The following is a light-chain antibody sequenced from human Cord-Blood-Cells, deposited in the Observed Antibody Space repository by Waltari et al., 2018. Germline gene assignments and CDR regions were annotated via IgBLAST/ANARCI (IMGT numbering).Light chain of an antibody. CDR3: QQYNSYSRWT. CDR1: QSISSW. CDR2: KAS. J-gene: IGKJ1*01. V-gene: IGKV1-5*03. Sequence: DIQMTQSPSTLSASVGERVTITCRASQSISSWLAWYQQKPGKAPKLLIYKASSLESGVPSRFSGSGSGTEFTLTISSLQPDDFATYYCQQYNSYSRWTFGQGTKVEIK.